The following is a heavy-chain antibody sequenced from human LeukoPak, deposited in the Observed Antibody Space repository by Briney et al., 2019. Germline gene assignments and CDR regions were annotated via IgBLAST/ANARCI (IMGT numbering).Heavy chain of an antibody. J-gene: IGHJ3*02. CDR1: GFTVSSNY. D-gene: IGHD2-2*01. CDR2: IYSGGST. CDR3: ACSSTSSVRAFDI. Sequence: GGSLRLSCAASGFTVSSNYMSWVRQAPGKGLEWVSVIYSGGSTYYADSVKGRFTISRDNSKNTLYLQMNSLRAEDTAVYYCACSSTSSVRAFDIWGQGTMVTVSS. V-gene: IGHV3-66*01.